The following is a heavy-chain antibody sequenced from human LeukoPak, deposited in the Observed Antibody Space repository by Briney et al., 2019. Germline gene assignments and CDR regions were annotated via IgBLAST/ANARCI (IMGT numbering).Heavy chain of an antibody. D-gene: IGHD3-10*01. CDR3: VSHSMGSLPHWFDR. CDR1: GGSTTISSKY. Sequence: PSETLSLTCSVSGGSTTISSKYWGCIRHPPGKGREWTVSIFYAGSTYYNPSLDDSRVTVSLDTSKHQFSLKLSYVTAGDTAVYSCVSHSMGSLPHWFDRWGQGTLVTVSS. J-gene: IGHJ5*02. CDR2: IFYAGST. V-gene: IGHV4-39*01.